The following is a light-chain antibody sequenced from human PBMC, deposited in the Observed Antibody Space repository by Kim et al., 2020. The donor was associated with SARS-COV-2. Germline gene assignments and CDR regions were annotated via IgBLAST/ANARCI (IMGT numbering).Light chain of an antibody. Sequence: GQRVTISCTGGSSNIGAGYDVHWYQQLPGTAPKLLIYGNSNRPSGVPDRFSGSKSGTSASLAITGLQAEDEADYYCQSYDSSLSVVFGGGTKLTVL. V-gene: IGLV1-40*01. CDR1: SSNIGAGYD. CDR3: QSYDSSLSVV. J-gene: IGLJ2*01. CDR2: GNS.